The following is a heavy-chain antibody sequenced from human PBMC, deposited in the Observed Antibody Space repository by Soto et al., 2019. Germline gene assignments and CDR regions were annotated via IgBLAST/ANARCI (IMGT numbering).Heavy chain of an antibody. CDR1: GGSITSSSHF. Sequence: SETLSLTCSASGGSITSSSHFWGWVRQPPGKGLEWIGTIYFTGNTYYTPSLKSRLTMSIDTSKNELSLRLNSVTAAATAVYYCAGQTFTIAAASYGRSNWFDPWGPGTLVTVSS. J-gene: IGHJ5*02. V-gene: IGHV4-39*01. CDR2: IYFTGNT. D-gene: IGHD6-25*01. CDR3: AGQTFTIAAASYGRSNWFDP.